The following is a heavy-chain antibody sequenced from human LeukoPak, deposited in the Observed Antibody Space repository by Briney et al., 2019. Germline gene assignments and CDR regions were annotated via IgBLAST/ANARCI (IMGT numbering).Heavy chain of an antibody. D-gene: IGHD1-14*01. CDR3: ARVFGNDAFDI. Sequence: ASVKVSCKASGYTFTSYYMHWVRQAPGQGLEWMGIINPSGGSTSCAQKSQGRVTMTRDTSTSTVYMELSSLRSEDTAVYYCARVFGNDAFDIWGQGTMVTVSS. CDR1: GYTFTSYY. CDR2: INPSGGST. J-gene: IGHJ3*02. V-gene: IGHV1-46*01.